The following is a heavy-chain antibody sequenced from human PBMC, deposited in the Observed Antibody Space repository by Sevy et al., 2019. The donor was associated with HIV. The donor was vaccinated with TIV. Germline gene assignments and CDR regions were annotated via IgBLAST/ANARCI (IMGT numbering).Heavy chain of an antibody. Sequence: GGSLRLSCVASGFTFRSFSMHWVRQAPGKGLECVAAIWYDGRTERYADSVQGRFTISRDNSKKTLYLQMNSLRDEDTAIYYCARDAARVIVPTAGFDSWGQGTLVTVSS. J-gene: IGHJ5*01. V-gene: IGHV3-33*01. CDR1: GFTFRSFS. D-gene: IGHD1-1*01. CDR3: ARDAARVIVPTAGFDS. CDR2: IWYDGRTE.